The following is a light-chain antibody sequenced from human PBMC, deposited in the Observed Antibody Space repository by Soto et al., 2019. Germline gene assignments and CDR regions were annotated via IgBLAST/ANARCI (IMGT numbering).Light chain of an antibody. CDR1: STDVGGYNA. J-gene: IGLJ1*01. CDR3: NSFRVSHLYV. Sequence: QSALSQPASVSGSPGQTITISCTGTSTDVGGYNAVSWYQHHPGKAPKLIIYEVTHRPSGVSDRFSASKSGNTASLTISGLQAEDEADYYCNSFRVSHLYVFGTGTKDT. V-gene: IGLV2-14*01. CDR2: EVT.